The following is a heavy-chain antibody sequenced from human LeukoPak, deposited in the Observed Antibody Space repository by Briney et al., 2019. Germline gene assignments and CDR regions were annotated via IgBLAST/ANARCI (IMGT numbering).Heavy chain of an antibody. Sequence: SETLSLTCTVSGGSISSYYWSWIRQPPGKGLEWIGYIYYSGSTNYNPSLKSRVTISVDTSKNQFSLKLSSVTAADTAVYYRARTSGSGYYTNWFDPWGQGTLVTVSS. V-gene: IGHV4-59*01. CDR3: ARTSGSGYYTNWFDP. CDR2: IYYSGST. CDR1: GGSISSYY. J-gene: IGHJ5*02. D-gene: IGHD3-3*01.